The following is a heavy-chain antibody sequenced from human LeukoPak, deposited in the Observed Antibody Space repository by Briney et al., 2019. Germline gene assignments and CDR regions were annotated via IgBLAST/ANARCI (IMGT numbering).Heavy chain of an antibody. V-gene: IGHV3-23*01. D-gene: IGHD2-2*01. CDR1: GFPFSNYA. Sequence: PGGSLRLSCATSGFPFSNYAMSWVRQAPGKGLQWVSHITGSGLDTEYRESVKGRFVISRDNSKNTMDLQMNRVTVDDTALYYCVLSRAGVMPAALDYWGQGTLVTVSS. CDR2: ITGSGLDT. J-gene: IGHJ4*02. CDR3: VLSRAGVMPAALDY.